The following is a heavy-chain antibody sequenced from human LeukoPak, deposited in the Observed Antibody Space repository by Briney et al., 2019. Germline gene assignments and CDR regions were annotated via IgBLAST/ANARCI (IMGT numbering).Heavy chain of an antibody. CDR1: GFTFSSYG. CDR3: ARDPGCSGGSCSTLDL. J-gene: IGHJ2*01. V-gene: IGHV3-33*01. CDR2: IWYDGSNK. D-gene: IGHD2-15*01. Sequence: PGRSLRLSCAASGFTFSSYGMHWVRQAPGKGLEWVAVIWYDGSNKYYADSVKGRFTISRDNSKNTLYLQMNSLRAEDTAVYYCARDPGCSGGSCSTLDLWGRGTLVTVSS.